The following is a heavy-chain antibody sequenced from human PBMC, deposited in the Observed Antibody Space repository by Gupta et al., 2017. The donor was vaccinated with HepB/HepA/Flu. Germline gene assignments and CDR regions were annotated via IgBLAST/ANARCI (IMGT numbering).Heavy chain of an antibody. D-gene: IGHD5-18*01. V-gene: IGHV3-7*01. CDR3: ARDLTAMVTHWFDP. J-gene: IGHJ5*02. CDR1: GFTFSSYW. Sequence: EVQLVESGGGLVQPGGSLRLSCAASGFTFSSYWMSWFRQAPGKGLEWVANIKQDGSEKYYVDSVKGRFTISRDNAKNSLYRQMNSLRAEDTAVYYCARDLTAMVTHWFDPWGQGTLVTVSS. CDR2: IKQDGSEK.